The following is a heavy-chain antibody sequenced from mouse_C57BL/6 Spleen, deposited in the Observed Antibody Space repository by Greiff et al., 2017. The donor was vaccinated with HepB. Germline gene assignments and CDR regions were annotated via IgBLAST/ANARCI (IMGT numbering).Heavy chain of an antibody. CDR1: GYAFSSYW. V-gene: IGHV1-80*01. D-gene: IGHD1-1*01. Sequence: QVQLQQSGAELVKPGASVKISCKASGYAFSSYWMNWVKQRPGKGLEWIGQIYPGDGDTNYNGKFKGKATLTADKSSSTSYMQLSSLTSEDSAVYFCARGITTVVDPYFDYRGQGTTLTVSS. CDR3: ARGITTVVDPYFDY. CDR2: IYPGDGDT. J-gene: IGHJ2*01.